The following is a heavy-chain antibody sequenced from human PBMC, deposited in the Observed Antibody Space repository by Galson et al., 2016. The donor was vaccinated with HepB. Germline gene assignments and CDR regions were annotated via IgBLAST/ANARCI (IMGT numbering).Heavy chain of an antibody. V-gene: IGHV3-53*01. J-gene: IGHJ4*02. D-gene: IGHD3-10*01. Sequence: SLRLSCAGSGFNVSRNYLTWVRQAPGKGLEWVSLIHSGGDAYYADSVQGRFTLFRDNSKNTLFLQMNSLRAEDTAMYYCANQNYNSGADYWGQGTLVTVSS. CDR1: GFNVSRNY. CDR3: ANQNYNSGADY. CDR2: IHSGGDA.